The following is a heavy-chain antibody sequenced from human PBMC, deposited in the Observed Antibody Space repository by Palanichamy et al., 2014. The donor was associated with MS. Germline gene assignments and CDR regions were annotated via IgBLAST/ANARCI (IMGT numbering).Heavy chain of an antibody. CDR2: IYWDGDD. CDR3: VHSRLCRAGSCSQEYFEY. D-gene: IGHD2-15*01. CDR1: GFLLSTTGEG. V-gene: IGHV2-5*02. J-gene: IGHJ1*01. Sequence: QITLKESGPALVKPAQTLTLTCNFSGFLLSTTGEGVGWIRQPPGKALEWLAVIYWDGDDRYSPSLNDRLTISRDTSENQVVLMMTDMDPADTATYFCVHSRLCRAGSCSQEYFEYWGQGSLVTVSS.